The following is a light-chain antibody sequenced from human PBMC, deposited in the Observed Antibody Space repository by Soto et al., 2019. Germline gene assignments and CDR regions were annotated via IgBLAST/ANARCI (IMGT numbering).Light chain of an antibody. CDR3: AAWDDRLNAVL. Sequence: QSVLTQPPSASGTPGQRVTISCSGSSSNIGANPVNWYRQVPGTAPTLLLYSDVQRPSGVPDRVAGSKSGTSASLAISGLQSEDEADYFCAAWDDRLNAVLFGGGTKLTVL. J-gene: IGLJ2*01. CDR1: SSNIGANP. CDR2: SDV. V-gene: IGLV1-44*01.